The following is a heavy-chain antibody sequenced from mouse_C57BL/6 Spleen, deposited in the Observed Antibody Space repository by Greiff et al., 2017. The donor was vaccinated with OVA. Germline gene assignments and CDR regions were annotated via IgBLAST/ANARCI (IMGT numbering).Heavy chain of an antibody. V-gene: IGHV2-2*01. J-gene: IGHJ4*01. D-gene: IGHD1-1*01. CDR2: IWSGGST. Sequence: VQVVESGPGLVQPSQSLSITCTVSGFSLTSYGVHWVRQSPGKGLEWLGVIWSGGSTDYNAAFISRLSISKDNSKSQVFFKMNSLQADDTAIYYCASYGSREGYYAMDYWGQGTSVTVSS. CDR3: ASYGSREGYYAMDY. CDR1: GFSLTSYG.